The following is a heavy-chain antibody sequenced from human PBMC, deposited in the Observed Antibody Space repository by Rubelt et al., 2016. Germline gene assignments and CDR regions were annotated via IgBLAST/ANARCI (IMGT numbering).Heavy chain of an antibody. J-gene: IGHJ4*02. D-gene: IGHD7-27*01. CDR2: IWYDGSNK. Sequence: QVQLVESGGGVVQPGRSLRLSCAASGFTFSSYGMHWVRQAPGKGLEWVAVIWYDGSNKYYADAVKGRFTISRDNSKNTLYLQMNSLRAEDTAVYYCAKDLLGGQGLFDYWGQGTLVTVSS. CDR1: GFTFSSYG. CDR3: AKDLLGGQGLFDY. V-gene: IGHV3-33*06.